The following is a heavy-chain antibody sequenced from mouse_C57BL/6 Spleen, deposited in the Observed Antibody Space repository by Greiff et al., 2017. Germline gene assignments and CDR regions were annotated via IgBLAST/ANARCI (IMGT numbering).Heavy chain of an antibody. Sequence: VQLQQSGAELVKPGASVKISCKASGYAFSSYWMNWVKQRPGKGLEWIGQIYPGDGDTNYNGKFKGKATLTADKSSSTAYMQLSSLTSEDSAVYCCARSGDGYYLYAMDYWGQGTSVTVSS. CDR1: GYAFSSYW. J-gene: IGHJ4*01. CDR3: ARSGDGYYLYAMDY. V-gene: IGHV1-80*01. CDR2: IYPGDGDT. D-gene: IGHD2-3*01.